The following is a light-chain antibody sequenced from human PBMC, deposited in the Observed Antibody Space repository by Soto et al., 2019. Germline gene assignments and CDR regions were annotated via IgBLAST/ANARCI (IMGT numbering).Light chain of an antibody. CDR1: QSVSSN. Sequence: EIVMTQSPATLSVSPGERATLSCRASQSVSSNLAWYQQKPGQAPRLLIYGASTRATCIPGRLSGSGSGTEFTLTISSLQSEDFAVYYCQQYNNWQRTFGQGTKVEIK. CDR2: GAS. J-gene: IGKJ1*01. CDR3: QQYNNWQRT. V-gene: IGKV3-15*01.